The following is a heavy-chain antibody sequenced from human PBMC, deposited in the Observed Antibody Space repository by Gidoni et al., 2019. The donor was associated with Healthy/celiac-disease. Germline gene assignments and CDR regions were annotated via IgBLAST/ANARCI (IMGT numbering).Heavy chain of an antibody. V-gene: IGHV3-11*01. CDR1: QFPFSDYY. CDR2: ISSSGSTR. D-gene: IGHD6-13*01. J-gene: IGHJ6*02. CDR3: AREALAAAGGMDV. Sequence: QVQLVESGVGLVKPGGSLRLSSSAPQFPFSDYYISWIRQAQGKGLEWVSYISSSGSTRYYADSVKGRFTISRDNAKNSLYLQMNSLRAEDTAVYYCAREALAAAGGMDVWGQGTTVTVSS.